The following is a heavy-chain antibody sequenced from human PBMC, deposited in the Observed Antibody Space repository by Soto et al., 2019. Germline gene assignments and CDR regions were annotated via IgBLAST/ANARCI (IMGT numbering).Heavy chain of an antibody. Sequence: GGSLRLSCAASGFTFSSYAMHWVRQAPGKGLEWVAVISYDGSNKYYADSVKGRFTISRDNSKNTLYLQMNSLRAEDTAVYYCARGGEYQLLPPYFDYWGQGTLVTVSS. V-gene: IGHV3-30-3*01. CDR1: GFTFSSYA. D-gene: IGHD2-2*01. CDR3: ARGGEYQLLPPYFDY. CDR2: ISYDGSNK. J-gene: IGHJ4*02.